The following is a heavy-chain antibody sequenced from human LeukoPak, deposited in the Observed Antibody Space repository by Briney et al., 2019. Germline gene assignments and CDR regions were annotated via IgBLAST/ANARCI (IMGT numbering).Heavy chain of an antibody. J-gene: IGHJ6*04. V-gene: IGHV3-20*01. D-gene: IGHD2-2*01. Sequence: GGSLRLSCAASGFTFDDYGMSWVRQAPGKGLEWVSGINWDGGSTGYADSVKGRFTISRDNAKNSLYLQMNSLRAEDTALYHCASSCSSTSCYGRDVWGKGTTVTVSS. CDR1: GFTFDDYG. CDR2: INWDGGST. CDR3: ASSCSSTSCYGRDV.